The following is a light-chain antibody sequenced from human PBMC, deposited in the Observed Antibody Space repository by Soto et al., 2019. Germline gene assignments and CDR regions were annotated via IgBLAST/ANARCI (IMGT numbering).Light chain of an antibody. Sequence: EILLTQSPGTLSLSPGERATLYCRASQTVSSYLAWYQQEPGQDPRLLIYGASNRATGIPDRFSCSGSGTDFTLTISRLEPEDFAVYYCQHYGNSRTFGQGTKVDI. CDR1: QTVSSY. J-gene: IGKJ1*01. CDR3: QHYGNSRT. CDR2: GAS. V-gene: IGKV3-20*01.